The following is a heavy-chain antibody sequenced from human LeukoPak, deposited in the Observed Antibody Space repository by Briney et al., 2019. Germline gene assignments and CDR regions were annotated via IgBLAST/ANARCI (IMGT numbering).Heavy chain of an antibody. CDR2: INPNSGGT. CDR3: ARGGRYCSGGSCYSFGY. CDR1: GYTFTGYY. J-gene: IGHJ4*02. V-gene: IGHV1-2*02. Sequence: ASVKVSCKASGYTFTGYYMHWVRQAPGQGLEWMGWINPNSGGTNYAQKFQGRVTMTRDTSISTAYMELSRLRSDDTAVYYCARGGRYCSGGSCYSFGYWGQGTLITVSS. D-gene: IGHD2-15*01.